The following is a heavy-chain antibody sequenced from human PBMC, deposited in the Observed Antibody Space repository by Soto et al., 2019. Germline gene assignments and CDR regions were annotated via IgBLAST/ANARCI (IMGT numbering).Heavy chain of an antibody. CDR3: AHSLIGYYYDSSGSNWFDP. J-gene: IGHJ5*02. V-gene: IGHV2-5*02. D-gene: IGHD3-22*01. Sequence: QITLKESGPTLVKPTQTLTLTCTFSGFSLSTSGVGVGWIRQTPGKALEWLALIYWDDDKRYSPSLKSRITITKDTSKNQVVLTMTNMDPVDTATYYCAHSLIGYYYDSSGSNWFDPWGQGTLVTVSS. CDR2: IYWDDDK. CDR1: GFSLSTSGVG.